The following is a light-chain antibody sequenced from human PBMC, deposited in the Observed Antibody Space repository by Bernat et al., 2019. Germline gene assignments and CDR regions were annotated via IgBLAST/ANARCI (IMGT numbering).Light chain of an antibody. V-gene: IGLV3-1*01. J-gene: IGLJ3*02. CDR3: QALDSSVGV. CDR2: RDD. Sequence: SYELIQPPSVSVSPGQTASITCSGNRLSNACWYQQKPGQSPVVVIFRDDKRPSGIPERFSGSKFGNTANLTISGTQAIDEADYYCQALDSSVGVFGGGTKLTVL. CDR1: RLSN.